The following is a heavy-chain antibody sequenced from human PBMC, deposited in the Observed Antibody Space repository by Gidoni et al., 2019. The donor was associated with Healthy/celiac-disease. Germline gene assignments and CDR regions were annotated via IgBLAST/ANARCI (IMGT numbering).Heavy chain of an antibody. V-gene: IGHV1-18*01. CDR1: GYTFTSYG. Sequence: QVQLVQSGAEVKKPGASVKVSCTASGYTFTSYGISWVRQAPGQGLEWMGWISAYNGNTNYAQKLQGRVTMTTDTSTSTAYMELRSLRSDDTAVYYCARYCSSTSCYTANYYYYGMDVWGQGTTVTVSS. J-gene: IGHJ6*02. CDR2: ISAYNGNT. CDR3: ARYCSSTSCYTANYYYYGMDV. D-gene: IGHD2-2*02.